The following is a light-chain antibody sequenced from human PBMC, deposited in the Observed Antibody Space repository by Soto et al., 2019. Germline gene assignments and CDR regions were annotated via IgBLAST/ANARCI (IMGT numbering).Light chain of an antibody. CDR3: QQYANLPLT. CDR1: DDISNY. J-gene: IGKJ3*01. V-gene: IGKV1-33*01. CDR2: DAS. Sequence: DIQMTQSPSSLSASVGDRVTITCQASDDISNYLNWYQQKPGKAPKVLIYDASHLESGVPSRFSGGGSGTEFTFTISCLQAEDIATYYCQQYANLPLTFGPGTNVDIK.